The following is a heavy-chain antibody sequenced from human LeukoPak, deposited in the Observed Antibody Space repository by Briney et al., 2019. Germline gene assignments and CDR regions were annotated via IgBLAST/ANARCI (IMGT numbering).Heavy chain of an antibody. J-gene: IGHJ4*02. V-gene: IGHV3-23*01. CDR3: AKEPVGDF. CDR2: FSGGDGNT. Sequence: GGSLRLSCAASGFAFSSYTLSWVRQAPGKGLEWVSAFSGGDGNTYYADSVKGRFTISRDNSKNTLYLQMNSLRAEDTAVYYCAKEPVGDFWGQGTLVTVSS. CDR1: GFAFSSYT. D-gene: IGHD2-15*01.